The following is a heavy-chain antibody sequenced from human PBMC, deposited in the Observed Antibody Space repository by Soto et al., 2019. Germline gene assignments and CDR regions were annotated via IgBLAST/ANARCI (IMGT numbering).Heavy chain of an antibody. V-gene: IGHV4-39*01. Sequence: QLQLQESGPGLVKPSETLSLTCTVSGGSISSSSYSWGWIRQPPGKGLEWIGSIYYSGSTYYNPSPKRRATISVDTSKNQFTLKLRSVTAADTAVYYCASHTPAISISDHWGQGTLVTVSS. CDR1: GGSISSSSYS. J-gene: IGHJ4*02. D-gene: IGHD2-15*01. CDR3: ASHTPAISISDH. CDR2: IYYSGST.